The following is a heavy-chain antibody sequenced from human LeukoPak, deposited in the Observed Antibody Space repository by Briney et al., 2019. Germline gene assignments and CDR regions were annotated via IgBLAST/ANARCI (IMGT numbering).Heavy chain of an antibody. CDR1: GGSFSSYF. V-gene: IGHV4-34*01. Sequence: SETLSLTCVGHGGSFSSYFWSWIRQSPGKGLEWIGEVDHTGRPKYNPTLESRLIISVDKFKNQISLTLTSVTAADTAVYYCARGGYYGSGNWVLLDSWGQGALVTVSS. CDR3: ARGGYYGSGNWVLLDS. D-gene: IGHD3-10*01. CDR2: VDHTGRP. J-gene: IGHJ4*02.